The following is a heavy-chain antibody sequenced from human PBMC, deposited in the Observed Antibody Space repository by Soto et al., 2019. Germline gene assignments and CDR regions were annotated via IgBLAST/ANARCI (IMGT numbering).Heavy chain of an antibody. CDR1: GFTFSRYG. CDR2: ISYDGSRT. V-gene: IGHV3-30*02. J-gene: IGHJ3*02. D-gene: IGHD3-22*01. Sequence: HPGGSLRLSCAASGFTFSRYGVHWVRQAPGKGLEWVSFISYDGSRTYYADSVKGRFTISRDNSKNTVFLQMDSLRAEDTAVYYCAKNLLEEPADYYDTKADALDTWGQGTMVTVS. CDR3: AKNLLEEPADYYDTKADALDT.